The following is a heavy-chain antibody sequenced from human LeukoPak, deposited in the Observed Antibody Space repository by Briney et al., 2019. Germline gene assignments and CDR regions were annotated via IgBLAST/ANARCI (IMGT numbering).Heavy chain of an antibody. Sequence: PGGSLRLSCAASGFTFTSYAMNWVRQASGKGLEWVSAISGSGSSTYYADSVKGRFTVSRDNSKNTLYLQMNSLRAEDTAVYYCAKDGGAYYYGSGSYSAGFDYWGQGTLVTVSS. CDR2: ISGSGSST. J-gene: IGHJ4*02. V-gene: IGHV3-23*01. D-gene: IGHD3-10*01. CDR1: GFTFTSYA. CDR3: AKDGGAYYYGSGSYSAGFDY.